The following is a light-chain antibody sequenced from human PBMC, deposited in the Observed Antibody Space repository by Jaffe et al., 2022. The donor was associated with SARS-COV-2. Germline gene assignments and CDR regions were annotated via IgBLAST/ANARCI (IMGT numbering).Light chain of an antibody. J-gene: IGKJ2*01. CDR1: QSLLHSKGYNC. Sequence: DVVMTQSPLSLPVTPGEPASISCRSSQSLLHSKGYNCLEWYVQKPGQSPQLLIYLGSNRASGVPDRFSGSGSGTDFTLKISRVEAADVGVYYCMQALQTPLYTFGQGTKLEIK. V-gene: IGKV2-28*01. CDR2: LGS. CDR3: MQALQTPLYT.